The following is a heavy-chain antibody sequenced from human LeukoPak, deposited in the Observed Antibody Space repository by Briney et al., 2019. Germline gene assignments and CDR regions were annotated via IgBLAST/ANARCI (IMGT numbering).Heavy chain of an antibody. CDR2: IIPIFGTA. D-gene: IGHD6-19*01. CDR1: GGTFSSYA. CDR3: ARGGSLAAAPHRYYFDY. Sequence: ASVKVSCKASGGTFSSYAISWVRQAPGQGLEWMEGIIPIFGTANYAQKFQGRVTMTRDTSTSTVYMELSSLRSEDTAVFYCARGGSLAAAPHRYYFDYWGQGTPVTVSS. V-gene: IGHV1-69*05. J-gene: IGHJ4*02.